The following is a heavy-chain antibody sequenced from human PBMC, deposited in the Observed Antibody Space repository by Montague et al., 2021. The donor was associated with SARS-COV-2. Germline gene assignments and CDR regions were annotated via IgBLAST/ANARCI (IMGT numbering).Heavy chain of an antibody. D-gene: IGHD3-16*01. Sequence: TLSLTCTVSGVSITRGGYFWSWIRQPPGRGLEWIGYIDNSGSAHYNPPLTSRVSISIDTSNNQFSLKLTSVTTADTAIYYCAREFGGFGVWGQGTMVTVSS. CDR1: GVSITRGGYF. V-gene: IGHV4-31*03. CDR2: IDNSGSA. CDR3: AREFGGFGV. J-gene: IGHJ3*01.